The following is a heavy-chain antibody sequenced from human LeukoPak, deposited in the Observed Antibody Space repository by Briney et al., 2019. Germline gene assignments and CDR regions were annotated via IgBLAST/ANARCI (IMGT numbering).Heavy chain of an antibody. V-gene: IGHV7-4-1*02. CDR2: INTNTGNP. D-gene: IGHD3-10*01. J-gene: IGHJ6*01. CDR1: GYTFTSYA. CDR3: AKDNPGMVREKRTYYYGMNV. Sequence: ASVKVSCKASGYTFTSYAMNWVRQAPGQGLEWMGWINTNTGNPTYAQGFTGRFVFSLDTSVSTAYLQISSLKAEDTAVYYCAKDNPGMVREKRTYYYGMNVWGKGPRSPSPQ.